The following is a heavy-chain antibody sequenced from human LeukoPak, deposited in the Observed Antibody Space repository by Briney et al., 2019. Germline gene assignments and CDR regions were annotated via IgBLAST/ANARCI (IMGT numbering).Heavy chain of an antibody. D-gene: IGHD6-6*01. Sequence: ASVKVSCKASGYTFTSYYMHWVRQAPGQGLEWMGIINPSGGSTSYAQKFQGRVTMTRDMSASTAYMELSSLRSEDMAVYYCARGIAAYLDYWGQGTLVTVSS. CDR3: ARGIAAYLDY. CDR2: INPSGGST. CDR1: GYTFTSYY. J-gene: IGHJ4*02. V-gene: IGHV1-46*01.